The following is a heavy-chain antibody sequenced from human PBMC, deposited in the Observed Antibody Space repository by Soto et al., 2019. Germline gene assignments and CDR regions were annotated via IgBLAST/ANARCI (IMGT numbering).Heavy chain of an antibody. CDR3: ARESPYYYDSSGYYYRRHRLSWFDP. Sequence: SETLSLTCTVSGGSVSSGSYYWSWIRQPPGKGLEWIGYIYYSGSTNYNPSLKSRVTISVDTSKNQFSLKLSSVTAADTAVYYCARESPYYYDSSGYYYRRHRLSWFDPWGQGTLVTVSS. CDR1: GGSVSSGSYY. CDR2: IYYSGST. J-gene: IGHJ5*02. V-gene: IGHV4-61*01. D-gene: IGHD3-22*01.